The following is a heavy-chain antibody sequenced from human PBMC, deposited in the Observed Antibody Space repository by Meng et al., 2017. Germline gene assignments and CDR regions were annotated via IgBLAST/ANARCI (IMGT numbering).Heavy chain of an antibody. V-gene: IGHV3-21*01. J-gene: IGHJ4*02. CDR3: ARVTCCEARPNDY. D-gene: IGHD1-20*01. Sequence: GESLKISCAASGFTFSSYAMSWVRQAPGKGLEWVSSISSSSSYIYYADSVKGRFTISRDNAKNSLYLQMNSLRAEDTAVYYCARVTCCEARPNDYWGQGTLVTVSS. CDR1: GFTFSSYA. CDR2: ISSSSSYI.